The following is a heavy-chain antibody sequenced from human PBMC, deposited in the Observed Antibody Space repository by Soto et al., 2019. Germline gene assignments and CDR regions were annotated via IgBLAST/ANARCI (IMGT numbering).Heavy chain of an antibody. D-gene: IGHD3-22*01. J-gene: IGHJ4*02. V-gene: IGHV4-39*01. CDR2: IYYSGST. CDR1: GGSISSSSYY. CDR3: ARHARITMIVVVPNNYFDY. Sequence: QLLESGPGLVTPSETLSLTCTVSGGSISSSSYYWGWIRQPPGKGLEWIGSIYYSGSTYYNPSLKSRVTISVDTSKNQFSLKLSSVTAADTAVYYCARHARITMIVVVPNNYFDYWGQGTLVTVSS.